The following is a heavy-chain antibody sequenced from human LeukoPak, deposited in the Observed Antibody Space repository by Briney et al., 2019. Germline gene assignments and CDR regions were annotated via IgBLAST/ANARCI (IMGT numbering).Heavy chain of an antibody. CDR1: GYTFTGYY. J-gene: IGHJ4*02. CDR3: ARGRLRGSSTSCYPF. V-gene: IGHV1-2*02. Sequence: GASVKVSCKASGYTFTGYYMHWVRQAPGQGLEWMGWINPNSGGTNYAQKFQGRVTMTRDTSISTAYMELSRPRSDDTAVYYCARGRLRGSSTSCYPFWGQGTLVTVSS. D-gene: IGHD2-2*01. CDR2: INPNSGGT.